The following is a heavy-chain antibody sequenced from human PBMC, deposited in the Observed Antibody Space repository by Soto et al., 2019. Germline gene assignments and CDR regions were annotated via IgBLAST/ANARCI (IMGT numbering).Heavy chain of an antibody. CDR3: AREAFGVYASWFDT. Sequence: ASVKVSCKASGYIFTTYSITWVRQAPGQGLEWMGWVSASNGKTNYAQKFQDRVTMTTDTSTTTAYMELRSLRSDDTAVYYCAREAFGVYASWFDTWGQGTLVTVSS. D-gene: IGHD2-2*01. CDR2: VSASNGKT. CDR1: GYIFTTYS. V-gene: IGHV1-18*04. J-gene: IGHJ5*02.